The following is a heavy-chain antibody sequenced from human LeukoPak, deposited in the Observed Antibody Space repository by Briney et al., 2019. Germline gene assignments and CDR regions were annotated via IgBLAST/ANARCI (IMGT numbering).Heavy chain of an antibody. Sequence: PGESLKTSCKGSGSSFTSYWIGWVRQMPGKGLEWMGIIYPGDSDTRYSPSFQGQVTISADKSISTAYLQWSSLKASDTAMYYCARQTVTWSGYYKLNYMDVWGKGTTVTVSS. V-gene: IGHV5-51*01. CDR2: IYPGDSDT. CDR1: GSSFTSYW. D-gene: IGHD3-3*01. J-gene: IGHJ6*03. CDR3: ARQTVTWSGYYKLNYMDV.